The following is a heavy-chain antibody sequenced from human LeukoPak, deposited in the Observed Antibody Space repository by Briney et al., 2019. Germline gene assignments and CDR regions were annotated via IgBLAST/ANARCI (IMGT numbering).Heavy chain of an antibody. CDR1: GGSFSGYY. Sequence: SETLSLTCAVYGGSFSGYYWSWIRQPPGKVLEWIGEINQSGSTNYNPSLKSRVTISVETSKNQFSLKMSSVTGAGPAVYFRARVRSMSWYFLNYYYYYTDVCGKGTTVTASS. J-gene: IGHJ6*03. D-gene: IGHD6-13*01. CDR3: ARVRSMSWYFLNYYYYYTDV. CDR2: INQSGST. V-gene: IGHV4-34*01.